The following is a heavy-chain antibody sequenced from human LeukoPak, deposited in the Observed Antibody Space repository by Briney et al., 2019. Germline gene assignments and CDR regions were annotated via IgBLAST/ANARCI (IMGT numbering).Heavy chain of an antibody. CDR3: AAGWVCSGGSCYYYFDY. CDR1: GFTFTSSA. D-gene: IGHD2-15*01. J-gene: IGHJ4*02. CDR2: IVVGSGNT. Sequence: ASVKVSCKASGFTFTSSAMQWVRQARGQRLEWIGWIVVGSGNTNYAQKFQERVTITRDMSTSTAYMELGSLRSEDTAVYYCAAGWVCSGGSCYYYFDYWGQGTLVTVSS. V-gene: IGHV1-58*02.